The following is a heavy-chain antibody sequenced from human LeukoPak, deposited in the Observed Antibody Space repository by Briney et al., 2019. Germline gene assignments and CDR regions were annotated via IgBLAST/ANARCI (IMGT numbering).Heavy chain of an antibody. Sequence: SETLSLTCTVSGGSISSYNWSWGRHPAGKGLGWIGRIYTIGSTNYNPSLKSRVTMSVDTSKNQFSLTLSSVTAADTAVYYCARDPNYDYVWGSYRHYFDYWGQGTLVTVSS. V-gene: IGHV4-4*07. D-gene: IGHD3-16*02. CDR1: GGSISSYN. CDR2: IYTIGST. J-gene: IGHJ4*02. CDR3: ARDPNYDYVWGSYRHYFDY.